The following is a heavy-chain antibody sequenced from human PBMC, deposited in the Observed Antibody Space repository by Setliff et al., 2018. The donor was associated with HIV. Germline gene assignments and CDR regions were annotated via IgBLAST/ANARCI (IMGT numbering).Heavy chain of an antibody. CDR1: GASIRGHY. V-gene: IGHV4-59*08. CDR3: ARSLVPSGYYYGRHAFDI. D-gene: IGHD3-22*01. Sequence: SETLSLTCSVSGASIRGHYWSWIRQSPGKGLEWIGNIYYSGNTNYNPSFKIRVTISVDTSKNQFSLMVNSVTAADTSVYYCARSLVPSGYYYGRHAFDIWGQGTKVTVSS. CDR2: IYYSGNT. J-gene: IGHJ3*02.